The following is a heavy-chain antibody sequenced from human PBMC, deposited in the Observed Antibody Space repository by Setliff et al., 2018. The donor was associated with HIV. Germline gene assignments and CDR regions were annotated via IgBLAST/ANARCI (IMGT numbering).Heavy chain of an antibody. CDR1: GFTFSSYW. J-gene: IGHJ6*03. CDR2: LKQDGSEK. D-gene: IGHD6-6*01. CDR3: AREGYSSSSAYYYYMDV. Sequence: PGGSLRLSCAASGFTFSSYWMSWVRLAPGKGLEWVANLKQDGSEKNYVDSVKGRFTISRDNAKKSLYLQMTSLRVEDTAVYYCAREGYSSSSAYYYYMDVWGTGTTVTVSS. V-gene: IGHV3-7*03.